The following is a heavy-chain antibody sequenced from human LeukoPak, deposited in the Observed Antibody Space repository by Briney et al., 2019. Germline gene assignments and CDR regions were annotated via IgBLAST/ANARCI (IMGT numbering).Heavy chain of an antibody. J-gene: IGHJ4*02. CDR2: INHDGGDK. Sequence: GGSLRLSCVASGFIFRNYWMSWVRQAPGKGLEWVANINHDGGDKNYVDSVEGRFTISRDNAKSSLYLQMNSLRVEDTAVYYCAITGGPTVTAFDLWGQGILVTVSS. D-gene: IGHD4-11*01. CDR3: AITGGPTVTAFDL. CDR1: GFIFRNYW. V-gene: IGHV3-7*02.